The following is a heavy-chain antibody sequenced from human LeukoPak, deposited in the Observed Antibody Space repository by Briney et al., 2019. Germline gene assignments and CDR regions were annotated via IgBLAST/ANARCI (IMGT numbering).Heavy chain of an antibody. V-gene: IGHV4-59*01. CDR1: GGSISSYY. CDR2: IYYSGST. Sequence: PSETLSLTCTVSGGSISSYYWSWIRQPPGKGLEWIGYIYYSGSTNYNPSLKSRVTISVDTSKNQFSLKLSSVTAADTAVYYCATYYYDSSGHPHFDYWGQGTLVTVSS. J-gene: IGHJ4*02. CDR3: ATYYYDSSGHPHFDY. D-gene: IGHD3-22*01.